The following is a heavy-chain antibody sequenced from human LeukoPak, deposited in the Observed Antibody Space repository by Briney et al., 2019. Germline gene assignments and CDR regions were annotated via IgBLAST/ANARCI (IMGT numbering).Heavy chain of an antibody. CDR3: ARGTVTAPDY. J-gene: IGHJ4*02. Sequence: GGSLRLSCAASGFSVSNTYMSWVRQAPGKGLEWVSIIYSGGNTYYADSVKGRFTISRDNSKNTLYLQMNRLRPEDTAVYYCARGTVTAPDYWGQGALVTVSS. CDR2: IYSGGNT. D-gene: IGHD2-21*02. CDR1: GFSVSNTY. V-gene: IGHV3-53*01.